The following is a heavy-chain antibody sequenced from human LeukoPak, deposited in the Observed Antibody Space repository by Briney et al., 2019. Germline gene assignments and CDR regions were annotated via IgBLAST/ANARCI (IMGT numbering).Heavy chain of an antibody. CDR1: GGSITSYY. CDR2: MYYSGRT. Sequence: SDTLSLTCTVSGGSITSYYWSWIRQPPGKGLEWIGYMYYSGRTKYNPSLKSRVTISVDTSKKQFSLKLSSVTAADTAVYYCAGGPYCGGDCYPNWFDPWGQGTLVTVSS. D-gene: IGHD2-21*02. J-gene: IGHJ5*02. CDR3: AGGPYCGGDCYPNWFDP. V-gene: IGHV4-59*07.